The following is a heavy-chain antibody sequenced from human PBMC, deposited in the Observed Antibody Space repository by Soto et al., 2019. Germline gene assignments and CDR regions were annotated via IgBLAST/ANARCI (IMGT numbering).Heavy chain of an antibody. V-gene: IGHV4-61*01. D-gene: IGHD4-17*01. CDR3: AGASTTVLQPDY. Sequence: ETLSLTCTVSGGSVSSGSYYWSWIRQSPGKGLEWIGYIYSSGSTNYNPSLKSRVTISGDTSKNQFSLKLSSVTAADTAVYYGAGASTTVLQPDYWGQGTLVTVSS. CDR2: IYSSGST. J-gene: IGHJ4*02. CDR1: GGSVSSGSYY.